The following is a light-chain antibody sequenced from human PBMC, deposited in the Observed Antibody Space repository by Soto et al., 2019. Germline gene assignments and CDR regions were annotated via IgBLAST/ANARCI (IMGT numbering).Light chain of an antibody. V-gene: IGKV3-20*01. CDR3: QQYGSSSPLT. CDR2: GAS. Sequence: EIVLTQSPGTLSLSPGERATLSCRASQSVSSSYLAWYQQKPGQAPRLLIYGASSRATGIPDRFSDSGSGTDFTLTISRLEPEDFAVYYCQQYGSSSPLTFGGGTKVEIK. J-gene: IGKJ4*01. CDR1: QSVSSSY.